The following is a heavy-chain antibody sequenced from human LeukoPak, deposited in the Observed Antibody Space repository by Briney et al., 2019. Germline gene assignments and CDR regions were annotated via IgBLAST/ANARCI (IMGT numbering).Heavy chain of an antibody. J-gene: IGHJ1*01. CDR2: IYYSGST. V-gene: IGHV4-31*03. Sequence: PSETLSLTCTVSGGSISSGGYYWSWIRQHPGKGLEWIGYIYYSGSTYYNPSLKSRVTISVDTSKNQFSLKLSSVTAAGTAVYYCARGGGYCSGGSCYPSAEYFQHWGQGTLVTVSS. CDR1: GGSISSGGYY. CDR3: ARGGGYCSGGSCYPSAEYFQH. D-gene: IGHD2-15*01.